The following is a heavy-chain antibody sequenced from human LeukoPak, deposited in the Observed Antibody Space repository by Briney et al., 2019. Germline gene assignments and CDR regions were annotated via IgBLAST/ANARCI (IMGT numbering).Heavy chain of an antibody. Sequence: SETLSLTCAVYGGSFSGYYWSWIRQPPGKGLEWIGEINHSGSTNYNPSLKSRVTISVDTSKNQFSLKLSSVTAADTAVYYCARGLGYWGQGTLVTVSS. CDR2: INHSGST. CDR3: ARGLGY. V-gene: IGHV4-34*01. CDR1: GGSFSGYY. J-gene: IGHJ4*02.